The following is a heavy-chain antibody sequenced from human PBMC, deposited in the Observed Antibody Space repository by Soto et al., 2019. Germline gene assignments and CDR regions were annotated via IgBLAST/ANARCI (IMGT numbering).Heavy chain of an antibody. V-gene: IGHV3-23*01. CDR1: GFSFSNYA. CDR2: ISGGGGGT. D-gene: IGHD1-26*01. J-gene: IGHJ4*02. Sequence: EVQLLESGGGLVQPGGSLRLSCAASGFSFSNYAMNWVRQAPGKGLEWVSGISGGGGGTYYADSVKGRFIISRDNSKNTVHLQMNSLRAGDTAFYYCAKVCVADREAFHFDSWGQGTLVSVSS. CDR3: AKVCVADREAFHFDS.